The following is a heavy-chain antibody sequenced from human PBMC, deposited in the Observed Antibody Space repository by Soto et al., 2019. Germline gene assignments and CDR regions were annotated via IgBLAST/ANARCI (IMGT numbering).Heavy chain of an antibody. CDR3: ARVFPIVVVPAAMSSNWFDP. D-gene: IGHD2-2*01. J-gene: IGHJ5*02. CDR2: IYYSGST. CDR1: GGSISRYY. Sequence: SETLSLTCTVSGGSISRYYWSWIRQPPGKGLEWIGYIYYSGSTNYNPSLKSRVTISVDTSKNQFSLKLSSVTAADTAVYYCARVFPIVVVPAAMSSNWFDPWGQGTLVTVS. V-gene: IGHV4-59*01.